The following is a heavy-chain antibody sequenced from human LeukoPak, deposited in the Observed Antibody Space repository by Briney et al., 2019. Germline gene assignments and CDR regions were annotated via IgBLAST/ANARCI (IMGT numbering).Heavy chain of an antibody. CDR1: RFTFSSYA. Sequence: GGSLRLSCAASRFTFSSYAMSWVRQAPGKGLEWVSDISGSGGSTYYADSVKGRFTISRDNSKNTLYLQMNSLRAEDTAVYYCAKGDSSGYYYPLGYFDYWGQGTLVTVSS. CDR3: AKGDSSGYYYPLGYFDY. J-gene: IGHJ4*02. V-gene: IGHV3-23*01. CDR2: ISGSGGST. D-gene: IGHD3-22*01.